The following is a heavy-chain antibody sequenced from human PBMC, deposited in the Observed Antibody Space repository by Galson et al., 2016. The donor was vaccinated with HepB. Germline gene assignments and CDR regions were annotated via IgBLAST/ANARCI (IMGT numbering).Heavy chain of an antibody. CDR2: ITSNGGNT. CDR1: GFTFSSNA. V-gene: IGHV3-64D*06. Sequence: SLRLSCAASGFTFSSNAMHWVRQAPGKGLECVSAITSNGGNTYYADSVKGRFTISRDNSKNTLYLQMTSLRAEDTAVYYCVNRGSGGWYDYWGQGTLVTVSS. CDR3: VNRGSGGWYDY. D-gene: IGHD6-19*01. J-gene: IGHJ4*02.